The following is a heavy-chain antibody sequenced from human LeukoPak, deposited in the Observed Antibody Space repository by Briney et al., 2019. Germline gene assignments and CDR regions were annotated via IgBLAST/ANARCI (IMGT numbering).Heavy chain of an antibody. Sequence: ASVKVSCKASGGTFSSYAISWVRQAPGQGLEWMGRIIPIFGTANYAQKFQGRVTITTDESTSTAYMELSGLRSEDTAVYYCAREGEEDYYDSSGYPNYFDYWGQGTLVTVSS. J-gene: IGHJ4*02. CDR2: IIPIFGTA. V-gene: IGHV1-69*05. D-gene: IGHD3-22*01. CDR1: GGTFSSYA. CDR3: AREGEEDYYDSSGYPNYFDY.